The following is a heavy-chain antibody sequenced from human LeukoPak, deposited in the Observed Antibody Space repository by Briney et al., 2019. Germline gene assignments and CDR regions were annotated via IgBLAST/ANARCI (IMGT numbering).Heavy chain of an antibody. J-gene: IGHJ6*02. CDR3: AKDGGGNAVSSYYDGMDV. D-gene: IGHD6-19*01. Sequence: GGSLRLSCAASGFTLDDYAMHWGRHAPGKSLEWVSGISWNSGSIAYADSVKGRFTISRDNAKNSLYLQMNSLRAEDTALYNGAKDGGGNAVSSYYDGMDVWGQGTTVTVSS. CDR1: GFTLDDYA. V-gene: IGHV3-9*01. CDR2: ISWNSGSI.